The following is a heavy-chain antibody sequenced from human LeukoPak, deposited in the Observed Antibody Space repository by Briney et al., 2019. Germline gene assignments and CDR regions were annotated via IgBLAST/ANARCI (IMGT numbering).Heavy chain of an antibody. V-gene: IGHV1-2*02. J-gene: IGHJ4*02. Sequence: ASVKVSCKASGYAFTGYYMHWVRQAPGQGLEWMGWINPNSGGTNYAQKFQGRVTLTRDTSISTAYMELSSLRSDDTAVYYCARHMGGTGYSDYWGQGTLVTVSS. D-gene: IGHD1-26*01. CDR3: ARHMGGTGYSDY. CDR2: INPNSGGT. CDR1: GYAFTGYY.